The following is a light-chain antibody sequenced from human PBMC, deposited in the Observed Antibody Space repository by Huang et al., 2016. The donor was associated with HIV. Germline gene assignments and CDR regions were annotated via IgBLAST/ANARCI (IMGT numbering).Light chain of an antibody. Sequence: DIVMTQSPLSQPVTPGEPASISCRSSQSLRHTNGYNFLDWYLQKPGQSPQLLIYLGSFRASGVPDRFSGSGSGTDFTLKISRVEAEDVGVYYCMQTLETPFTFGPGTKVDIK. V-gene: IGKV2-28*01. CDR3: MQTLETPFT. J-gene: IGKJ3*01. CDR1: QSLRHTNGYNF. CDR2: LGS.